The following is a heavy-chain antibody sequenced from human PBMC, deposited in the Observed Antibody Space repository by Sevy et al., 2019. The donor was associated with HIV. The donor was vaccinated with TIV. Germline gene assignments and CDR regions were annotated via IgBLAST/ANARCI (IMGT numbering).Heavy chain of an antibody. J-gene: IGHJ6*03. CDR3: ARHPTGESNEPGGGTSRVKQSPRSGLYYYYYYMDV. CDR2: IYYSGST. CDR1: GGSISSSSYY. D-gene: IGHD1-1*01. V-gene: IGHV4-39*01. Sequence: SETLSLTCTVSGGSISSSSYYWGWIRQPPGKGLEWIGSIYYSGSTYYNPSLKSRVTISVDTSKNQFSLKLSSVTAADTAVYYCARHPTGESNEPGGGTSRVKQSPRSGLYYYYYYMDVWGKGTTVTVSS.